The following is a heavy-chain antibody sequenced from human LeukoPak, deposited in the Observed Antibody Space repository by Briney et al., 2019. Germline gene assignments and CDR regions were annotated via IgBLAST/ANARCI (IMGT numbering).Heavy chain of an antibody. D-gene: IGHD3-9*01. J-gene: IGHJ4*02. CDR3: ARGVSSYDILTGYTYYFDY. CDR1: GYTFTSYD. Sequence: ASVKVSCKASGYTFTSYDINWARQATGQGLEWMGWMNPNSGDTGYAQKFQGRVTMTRNTSISTAYMELSSLRSEDTAVYYCARGVSSYDILTGYTYYFDYWGQGTLVTVSS. CDR2: MNPNSGDT. V-gene: IGHV1-8*01.